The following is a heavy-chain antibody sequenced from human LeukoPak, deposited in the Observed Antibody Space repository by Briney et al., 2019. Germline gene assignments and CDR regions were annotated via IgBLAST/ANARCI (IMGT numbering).Heavy chain of an antibody. CDR2: IKQDGSQI. D-gene: IGHD3-10*01. Sequence: GESLRLSCAASGFTFTNYWMNWVRQAPGKGLEWVAHIKQDGSQIYYVDSVKGRFTISRDNAKSSLYLQMNSLRAEDTAVYYCARGSGSYSTDAFDIWGQGTMVTVSS. V-gene: IGHV3-7*01. J-gene: IGHJ3*02. CDR1: GFTFTNYW. CDR3: ARGSGSYSTDAFDI.